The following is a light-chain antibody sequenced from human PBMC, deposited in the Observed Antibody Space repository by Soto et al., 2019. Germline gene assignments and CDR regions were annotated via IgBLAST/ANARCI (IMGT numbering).Light chain of an antibody. CDR1: QGISSY. V-gene: IGKV1-9*01. J-gene: IGKJ5*01. Sequence: QLAHRRSSLSASVGDRVTITCRASQGISSYLAWYQQKPGKAPKLLIYAASTLQSGVPSRFSGSGSGTDFTLTISSLQPEDFSTYYCQQLNSYPSSFGQGTRREI. CDR2: AAS. CDR3: QQLNSYPSS.